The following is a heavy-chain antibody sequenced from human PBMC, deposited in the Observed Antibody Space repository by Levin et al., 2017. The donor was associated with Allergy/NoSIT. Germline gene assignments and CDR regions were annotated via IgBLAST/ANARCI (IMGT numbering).Heavy chain of an antibody. V-gene: IGHV3-74*01. CDR2: INPDGSDT. CDR3: TRAGSGRFDY. CDR1: GFTFSNYW. J-gene: IGHJ4*02. D-gene: IGHD3-10*01. Sequence: PGGSLRLSCTPSGFTFSNYWVHWVRQAPGEGLAWVSRINPDGSDTSYADSVKGRFTISRDNAKNTLYLQMTSLRAEDTAVYYCTRAGSGRFDYWGQGTLVTVSS.